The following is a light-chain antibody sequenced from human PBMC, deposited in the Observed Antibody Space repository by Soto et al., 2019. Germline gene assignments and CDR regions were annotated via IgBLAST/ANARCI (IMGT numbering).Light chain of an antibody. CDR3: QQLNSYPIT. J-gene: IGKJ5*01. CDR2: AAS. V-gene: IGKV1-9*01. Sequence: DIQLTQSPSFLSASVGDRVTITCRASQGISSYLAWYQQKPGKAPKLLIYAASTWQSGVPSRFSGSGSGTEFTLTISSLQPEDFATYCCQQLNSYPITFGQGTRLEIK. CDR1: QGISSY.